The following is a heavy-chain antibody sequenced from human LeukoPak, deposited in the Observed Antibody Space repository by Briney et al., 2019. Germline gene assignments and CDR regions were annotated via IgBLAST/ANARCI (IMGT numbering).Heavy chain of an antibody. D-gene: IGHD6-19*01. Sequence: GGSLRLSCAASGFTFSNYAMHWVRQAPGKGLEWVAVISYDGSNKYYADSVKGRFTISRDNSKNTLYLQMDSLRAEDTAVYYCARDRLNSGWLSRYWGQGTLVTVSS. CDR1: GFTFSNYA. J-gene: IGHJ4*02. CDR3: ARDRLNSGWLSRY. CDR2: ISYDGSNK. V-gene: IGHV3-30-3*01.